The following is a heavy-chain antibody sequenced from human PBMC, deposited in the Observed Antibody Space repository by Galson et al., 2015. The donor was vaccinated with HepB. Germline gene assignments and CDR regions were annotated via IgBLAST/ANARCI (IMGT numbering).Heavy chain of an antibody. J-gene: IGHJ6*02. D-gene: IGHD2-15*01. V-gene: IGHV1-2*02. CDR2: VNPNSGAT. Sequence: CKASGYTFTAYYLHWVRQAPGQGLEWMGWVNPNSGATNYAQNFQGRVTMTRDTSSSTAYMELGRLISDDTAVYYCARDRSYCSAGRCYSGYYYGLDVWGQGTTVTVSS. CDR3: ARDRSYCSAGRCYSGYYYGLDV. CDR1: GYTFTAYY.